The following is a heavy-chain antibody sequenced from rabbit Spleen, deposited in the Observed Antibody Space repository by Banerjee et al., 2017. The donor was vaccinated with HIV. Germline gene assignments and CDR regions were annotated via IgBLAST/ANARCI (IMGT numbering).Heavy chain of an antibody. CDR2: IAGSSSGFT. CDR3: ARDTSSSFSSYGMDL. Sequence: QEQLEESGGDLVKPEGSLTLTCTASGFSFDSGYVMCWVRQAPGKGLEWISCIAGSSSGFTYSATWAKGRFTCSKTSSTTVTLQMTSLTVADTATYFCARDTSSSFSSYGMDLWGPGTLVTVS. V-gene: IGHV1S45*01. J-gene: IGHJ6*01. CDR1: GFSFDSGYV. D-gene: IGHD1-1*01.